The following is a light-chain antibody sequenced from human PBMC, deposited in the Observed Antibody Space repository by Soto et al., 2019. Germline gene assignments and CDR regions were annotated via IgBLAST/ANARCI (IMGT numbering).Light chain of an antibody. CDR1: RSNIGSNY. CDR2: RNN. CDR3: AAWDDRLSGLV. V-gene: IGLV1-47*01. Sequence: QSVLTQSPSASGTPGQRVTISCSGSRSNIGSNYVYWYHQLPGTAPQLVIYRNNQRPSGVPDRISGSKSGTSASLAVSGLGSEDEADYYCAAWDDRLSGLVFGGGTKVTVL. J-gene: IGLJ2*01.